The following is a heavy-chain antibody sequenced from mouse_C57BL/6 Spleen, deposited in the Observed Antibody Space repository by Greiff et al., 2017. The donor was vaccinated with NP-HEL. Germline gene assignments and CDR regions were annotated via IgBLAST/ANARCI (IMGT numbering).Heavy chain of an antibody. J-gene: IGHJ2*01. D-gene: IGHD1-1*02. CDR3: ARSEGGYSDY. CDR2: IDPSDSYT. Sequence: QVQLKQSGAELVKPGASVKLSCKASGYTFTSYWMQWVKQRPGQGLEWIGEIDPSDSYTNYNQKFKGKATLTVDTSSSTAYMQLSSLTSEDSAVYYCARSEGGYSDYWGQGTTLTVSS. V-gene: IGHV1-50*01. CDR1: GYTFTSYW.